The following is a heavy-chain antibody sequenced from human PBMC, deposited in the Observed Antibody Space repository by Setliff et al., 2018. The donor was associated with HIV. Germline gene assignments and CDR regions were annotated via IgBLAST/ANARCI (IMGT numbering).Heavy chain of an antibody. D-gene: IGHD3-16*01. CDR1: GYTFSYA. CDR2: ITAGSGNT. Sequence: ASVKVSCKASGYTFSYAMHWVRQAPGQRLEWMGWITAGSGNTEYSQKFQGRVTITRDISASTVYLDLSRLRSEDTAVYSCARDKGGQFFFYYMDVWGKGTTVTVSS. V-gene: IGHV1-3*01. J-gene: IGHJ6*03. CDR3: ARDKGGQFFFYYMDV.